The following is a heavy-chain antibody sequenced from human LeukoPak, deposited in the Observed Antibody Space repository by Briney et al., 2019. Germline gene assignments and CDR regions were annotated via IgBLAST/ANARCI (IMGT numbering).Heavy chain of an antibody. Sequence: GGSLRLSCATSGLTFRTTWMHWVRQASGKGLMWVSRMNGEGTTIDYADSVKGRFTVSRDYAKNTLFLQMNNLRTEDTALYFCATARNFRFEYWGQGSLVIVSA. CDR2: MNGEGTTI. J-gene: IGHJ4*02. CDR3: ATARNFRFEY. D-gene: IGHD1-7*01. CDR1: GLTFRTTW. V-gene: IGHV3-74*01.